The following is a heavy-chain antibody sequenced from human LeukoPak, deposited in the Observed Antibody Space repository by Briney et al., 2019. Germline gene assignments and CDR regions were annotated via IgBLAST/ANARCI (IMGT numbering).Heavy chain of an antibody. CDR1: GFTFSSYA. CDR3: AKHREGPVTYNAFDI. CDR2: ISGSGGST. V-gene: IGHV3-23*01. J-gene: IGHJ3*02. Sequence: GGSLRLSCAASGFTFSSYAMSWFRQAPGKGLEWVSAISGSGGSTYYADSVKGRFTISRDNSKNTLYLQMNSLRAEDTAVYYCAKHREGPVTYNAFDIWGQGTMVTVSS. D-gene: IGHD4-17*01.